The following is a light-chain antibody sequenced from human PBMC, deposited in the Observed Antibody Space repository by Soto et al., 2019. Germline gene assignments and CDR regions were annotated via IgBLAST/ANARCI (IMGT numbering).Light chain of an antibody. CDR3: QQHNNWPPIT. J-gene: IGKJ5*01. Sequence: IVMTQSPGARAASPGGRGPLSCRASQRVSNNLAWYQQKPGQAPRLLIYAASTRATGIPARFSGSGSGTEFTLTISSLQSEDFVVYYCQQHNNWPPITFGQGTQLEIK. V-gene: IGKV3-15*01. CDR2: AAS. CDR1: QRVSNN.